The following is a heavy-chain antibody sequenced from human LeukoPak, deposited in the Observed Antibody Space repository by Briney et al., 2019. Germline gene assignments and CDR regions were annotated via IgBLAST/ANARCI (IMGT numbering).Heavy chain of an antibody. CDR3: ARVFSYCSSTSCYDYYYGMDV. CDR2: IYYSGST. J-gene: IGHJ6*02. CDR1: GGSISSGDYY. V-gene: IGHV4-30-4*01. D-gene: IGHD2-2*01. Sequence: SQTLSLTCTVSGGSISSGDYYWSWIRQPPGKGLEWIGYIYYSGSTYYNPSLKSRVTISVDTSKNQFSLKLSSVTAADTAVYYCARVFSYCSSTSCYDYYYGMDVWGQGTTVTVS.